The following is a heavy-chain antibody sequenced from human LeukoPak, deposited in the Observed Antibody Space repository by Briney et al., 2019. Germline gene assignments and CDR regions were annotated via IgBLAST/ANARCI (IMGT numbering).Heavy chain of an antibody. CDR3: ARTYDDYAAFDY. V-gene: IGHV3-7*02. CDR1: GFTLSGYW. D-gene: IGHD4-17*01. Sequence: PGGSLRLSCAASGFTLSGYWMTWVRQGPGKGLEWVANINRDGGQRSYVDSVKGRFAISRDNAKNTLYLQMSSLRAEDTAVYYCARTYDDYAAFDYWGRGTLVTVSS. CDR2: INRDGGQR. J-gene: IGHJ4*02.